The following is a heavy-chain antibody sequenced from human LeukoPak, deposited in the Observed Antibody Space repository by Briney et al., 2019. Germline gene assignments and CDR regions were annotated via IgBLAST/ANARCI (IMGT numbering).Heavy chain of an antibody. J-gene: IGHJ6*04. V-gene: IGHV4-59*01. Sequence: SETLSLTCTVPGGSISSYYWSWIRQPPGKGLEWIGYIYHSGSTNYNPSLKSRVTISVDKSKNQFSLKLSSVTAADTAVYYCARVLSPDGMDVWGEGTTVTVST. CDR1: GGSISSYY. CDR2: IYHSGST. CDR3: ARVLSPDGMDV. D-gene: IGHD3-16*02.